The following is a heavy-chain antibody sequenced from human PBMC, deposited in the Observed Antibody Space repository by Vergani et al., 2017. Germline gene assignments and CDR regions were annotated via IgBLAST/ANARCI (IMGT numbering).Heavy chain of an antibody. CDR1: GFTFSSYA. D-gene: IGHD6-19*01. J-gene: IGHJ3*02. V-gene: IGHV3-30-3*01. Sequence: QVQLVESGGGVVQPGRSLRLSCAASGFTFSSYAMHWVRQAPGKGLEWVAVISYDGSNKYYADSVKGRFTISRDNSKNTLYLQMNSLRAEDTALYYCAKGSRKWLVLSDAFDIWGQGTMVTVSS. CDR2: ISYDGSNK. CDR3: AKGSRKWLVLSDAFDI.